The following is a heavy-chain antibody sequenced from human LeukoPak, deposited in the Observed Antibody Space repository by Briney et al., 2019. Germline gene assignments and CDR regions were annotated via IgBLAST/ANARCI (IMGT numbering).Heavy chain of an antibody. CDR1: GFTFSDYW. CDR2: IKQDGSDK. CDR3: ARSLWLADY. Sequence: PGGSLRLSCATSGFTFSDYWMSWVRHSPGKGLEWVADIKQDGSDKKYVDSVKGRFTISRDNAKKSLYLQMDSLRAEDTAVYYCARSLWLADYWGQGTLVTVSS. D-gene: IGHD3-10*01. V-gene: IGHV3-7*01. J-gene: IGHJ4*02.